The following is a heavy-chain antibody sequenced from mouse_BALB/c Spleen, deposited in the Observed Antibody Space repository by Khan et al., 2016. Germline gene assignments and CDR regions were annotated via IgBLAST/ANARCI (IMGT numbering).Heavy chain of an antibody. J-gene: IGHJ3*01. V-gene: IGHV9-3*02. CDR2: IHTSTGEP. CDR1: GYTFTNYG. D-gene: IGHD3-1*01. CDR3: ARPARATFAY. Sequence: QSQWGQSGPELKTPGETVKISCKASGYTFTNYGMNWVKQAPGKGLKWMGWIHTSTGEPTYAEEFKGRIAFSLETSASTAYLQLNNLKSEDTATYFCARPARATFAYWGQGTLVTVSA.